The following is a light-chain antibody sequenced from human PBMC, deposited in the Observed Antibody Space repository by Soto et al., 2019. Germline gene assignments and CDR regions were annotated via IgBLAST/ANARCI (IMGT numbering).Light chain of an antibody. CDR3: SSYPRSSTPV. CDR2: DVS. CDR1: SSDVGGYNY. Sequence: QSVLTQPASVSGSPGKSITISCTGTSSDVGGYNYVSWYQQHPGKAPKLMIYDVSNRPSGVSNRFSGSKSGNTASLTISGLQAEDEADYYCSSYPRSSTPVFGGRTKLTVL. V-gene: IGLV2-14*01. J-gene: IGLJ2*01.